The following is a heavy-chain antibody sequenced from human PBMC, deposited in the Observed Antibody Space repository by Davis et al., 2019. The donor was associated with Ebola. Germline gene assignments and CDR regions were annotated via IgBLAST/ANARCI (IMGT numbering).Heavy chain of an antibody. Sequence: GESLKISCAASGFTFSSYGMHWVRQAPGKGLEWVAVISNDGSDKFYADSVKGRFTISRDNSKNTLYLQMNSLRAEDTALYYCARDYDSSGYYDYWGQGTLVTVSS. CDR3: ARDYDSSGYYDY. V-gene: IGHV3-30*03. CDR2: ISNDGSDK. CDR1: GFTFSSYG. J-gene: IGHJ4*02. D-gene: IGHD3-22*01.